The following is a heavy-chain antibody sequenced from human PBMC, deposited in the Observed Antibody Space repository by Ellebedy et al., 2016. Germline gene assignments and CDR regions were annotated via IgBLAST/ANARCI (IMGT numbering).Heavy chain of an antibody. J-gene: IGHJ4*02. V-gene: IGHV1-3*01. CDR1: GYTFTSYA. Sequence: ASVKVSCXASGYTFTSYAMHWVRQAPGQRLEWMGWINAGNGNTKYSQKFQGRVTITRDTSASTAYMELSSLRSEGTAVYYCARDYYGSGSYSYFDYWGQGTLVTVSS. D-gene: IGHD3-10*01. CDR2: INAGNGNT. CDR3: ARDYYGSGSYSYFDY.